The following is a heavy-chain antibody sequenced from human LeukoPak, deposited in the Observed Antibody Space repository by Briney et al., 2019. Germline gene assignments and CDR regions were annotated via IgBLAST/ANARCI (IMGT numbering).Heavy chain of an antibody. Sequence: SETLSLTCTVSGGSISSGDYYWSWIRQPPGKGLEWIGYIYYSGSTYYNPSLKSRVTISVDTSKNQFSLKLSSVTAADTAMYYCARHDYGDQSAYGYWGQGTLVTVSS. V-gene: IGHV4-30-4*08. D-gene: IGHD4-17*01. J-gene: IGHJ4*02. CDR1: GGSISSGDYY. CDR3: ARHDYGDQSAYGY. CDR2: IYYSGST.